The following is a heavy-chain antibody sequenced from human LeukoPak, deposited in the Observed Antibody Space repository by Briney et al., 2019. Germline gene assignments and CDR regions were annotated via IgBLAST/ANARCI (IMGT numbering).Heavy chain of an antibody. Sequence: KSSETLSLTCTVSGGSISSSSYYWGWIRQPPGKGLEWIGSIYYSGSTYYNPSLKSRVTISVDTSKNQFSLKLSSVTAADTAVYYCARDTSYYYMDVWGKGTTVTVSS. CDR1: GGSISSSSYY. CDR2: IYYSGST. J-gene: IGHJ6*03. V-gene: IGHV4-39*07. D-gene: IGHD1-1*01. CDR3: ARDTSYYYMDV.